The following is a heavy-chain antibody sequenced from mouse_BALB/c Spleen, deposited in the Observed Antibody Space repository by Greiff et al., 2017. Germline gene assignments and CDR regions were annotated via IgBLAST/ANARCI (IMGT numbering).Heavy chain of an antibody. D-gene: IGHD2-1*01. Sequence: VQLQQSGAELVRPGALVKLSCKASGFNIKDYYMHWVKQRPEQGLEWIGWIDPENGNTIYDPKFQGKASITADTSSNTAYLQLSSLTSEDTAVYYCASGVYYGNFLFAYWGQGTGHCLC. CDR1: GFNIKDYY. J-gene: IGHJ3*01. CDR3: ASGVYYGNFLFAY. CDR2: IDPENGNT. V-gene: IGHV14-1*02.